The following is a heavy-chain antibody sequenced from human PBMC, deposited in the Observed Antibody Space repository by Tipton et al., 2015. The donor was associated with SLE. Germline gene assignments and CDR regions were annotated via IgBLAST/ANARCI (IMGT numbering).Heavy chain of an antibody. J-gene: IGHJ5*02. CDR2: IYYSGST. D-gene: IGHD3-3*01. CDR1: GGSISSHY. V-gene: IGHV4-59*11. Sequence: TLSLTCTVSGGSISSHYWSWIRQPPGKGLEWIGYIYYSGSTNYNPSLKSRVTISVDTSKNQFSLKLSSVTAADTAVYYCARLGAYDFWSGYHAWGQVTLVTVSS. CDR3: ARLGAYDFWSGYHA.